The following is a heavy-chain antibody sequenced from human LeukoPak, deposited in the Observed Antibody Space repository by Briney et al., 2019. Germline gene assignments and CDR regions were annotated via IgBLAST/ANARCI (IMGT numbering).Heavy chain of an antibody. Sequence: SETLSLTCAVYGGSFSGYYWSWIRQPPGKGLEWIGEINHSGSTNYNPSLKSRVTISVDTSKNQFSLKLSSVTAADTAVYYCARVGRDSSGYGNWFDPWGQGTLVTVSS. CDR2: INHSGST. J-gene: IGHJ5*02. CDR1: GGSFSGYY. V-gene: IGHV4-34*01. CDR3: ARVGRDSSGYGNWFDP. D-gene: IGHD3-22*01.